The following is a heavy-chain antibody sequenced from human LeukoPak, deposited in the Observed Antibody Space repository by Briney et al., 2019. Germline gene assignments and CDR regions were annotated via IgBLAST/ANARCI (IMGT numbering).Heavy chain of an antibody. V-gene: IGHV3-53*01. J-gene: IGHJ4*02. CDR1: GFTVSSNY. CDR2: IYSGGST. D-gene: IGHD2-2*01. CDR3: ARMPEDYYFDY. Sequence: PGGSLRLSCAASGFTVSSNYMSGVRQAPGKGLEWVSVIYSGGSTYYADSVKGRFTISRDNSKNTLYLQMNSLRAEDTAVYYCARMPEDYYFDYWGQGTLVTVSS.